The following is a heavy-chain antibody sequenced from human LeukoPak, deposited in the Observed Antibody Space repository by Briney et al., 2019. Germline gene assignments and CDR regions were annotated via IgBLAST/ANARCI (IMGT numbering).Heavy chain of an antibody. CDR1: GFIFRSYS. CDR3: ARCGGGNPRWFDP. D-gene: IGHD4-23*01. Sequence: PGGSLRLSCAASGFIFRSYSMNWVRQAPGKGLEWVSSISSSSSYIYYSDSVKGRFTISRDNAKNSMYLQMNSLRAEDTAVYYCARCGGGNPRWFDPWGQGTLVTVSS. CDR2: ISSSSSYI. V-gene: IGHV3-21*01. J-gene: IGHJ5*02.